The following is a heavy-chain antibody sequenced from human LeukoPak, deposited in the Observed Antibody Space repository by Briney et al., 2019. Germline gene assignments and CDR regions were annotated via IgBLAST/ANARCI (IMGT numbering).Heavy chain of an antibody. CDR3: ARDIGGGYTYGLGGY. CDR1: GFTFSNYW. Sequence: GVSLRLSCAASGFTFSNYWMTWVRQAPGKGLEWVANIRQDGSEKHYVDSVKGRFTVSRGNAKNSLYLQMNSLRAEDTAVYYCARDIGGGYTYGLGGYWGQGTLVTVSS. J-gene: IGHJ4*02. CDR2: IRQDGSEK. V-gene: IGHV3-7*01. D-gene: IGHD5-18*01.